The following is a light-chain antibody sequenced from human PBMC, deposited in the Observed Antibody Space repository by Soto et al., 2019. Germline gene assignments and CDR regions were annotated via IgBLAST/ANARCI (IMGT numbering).Light chain of an antibody. Sequence: EVVLTQSPATLSLSPGERATLSCRASQSIRNYLAWYQQKPGQAPRLLIYDASNRATGIPARFSGSGSGTDFILAIRRLEPDDFAAYYCQKYGNFWTFGQGTKVDI. CDR3: QKYGNFWT. CDR1: QSIRNY. J-gene: IGKJ1*01. V-gene: IGKV3-11*01. CDR2: DAS.